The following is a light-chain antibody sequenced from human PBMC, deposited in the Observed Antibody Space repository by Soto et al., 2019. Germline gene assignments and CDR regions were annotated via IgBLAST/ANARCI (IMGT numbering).Light chain of an antibody. J-gene: IGKJ1*01. CDR1: QSVTNNY. Sequence: ETVLTQSPGTLSLSPGERATLSCRASQSVTNNYLAWFQQKPGQAPRLLMYGASSRATGIPDRFSGSGSGTDFTLTITRLEPEDFAVYYCQQYASSRTFGQGTKVDNK. CDR2: GAS. V-gene: IGKV3-20*01. CDR3: QQYASSRT.